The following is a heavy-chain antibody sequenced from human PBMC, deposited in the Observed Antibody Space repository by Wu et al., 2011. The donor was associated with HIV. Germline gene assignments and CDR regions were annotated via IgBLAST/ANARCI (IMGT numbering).Heavy chain of an antibody. D-gene: IGHD1-26*01. J-gene: IGHJ6*03. V-gene: IGHV1-69*15. CDR2: INPMFGTT. Sequence: QVQLVQSGAEVKKPGSSVKVSCRASGGTFSTYAISWVRQAPGQGLEWMGRINPMFGTTKYEQKFQGRVTITADESTSTAYMELRSLKSEDTAVYYCARDRGRATDYYYYMDVWGKGPRSPSP. CDR3: ARDRGRATDYYYYMDV. CDR1: GGTFSTYA.